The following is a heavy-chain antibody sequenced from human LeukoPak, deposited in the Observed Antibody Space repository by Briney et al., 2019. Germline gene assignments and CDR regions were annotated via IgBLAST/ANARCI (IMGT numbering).Heavy chain of an antibody. J-gene: IGHJ4*02. CDR1: GGSISSSNYF. CDR3: ARLSSSWILDY. Sequence: PSETLSLTCTVSGGSISSSNYFWGWIRQPPGKGLEWIGSIYYSGSTYYNPSLKSRVTISVATSKNQFSLNLNSVTAADTAAYYCARLSSSWILDYWGQGTLVTVSS. D-gene: IGHD6-13*01. V-gene: IGHV4-39*01. CDR2: IYYSGST.